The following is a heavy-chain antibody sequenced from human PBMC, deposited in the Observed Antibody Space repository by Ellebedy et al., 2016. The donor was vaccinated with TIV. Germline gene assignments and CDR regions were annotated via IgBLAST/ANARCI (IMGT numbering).Heavy chain of an antibody. J-gene: IGHJ5*02. Sequence: AASVKVSCKASGFTFNIYGFTWVRQAPGQGLEWVGWISAYNGDTSYAQKLQGRVTLTTDTSTNTAYMELRSLRSDDTAVYYCGRESSSRVDPWGQGTLVTVSS. CDR1: GFTFNIYG. CDR3: GRESSSRVDP. V-gene: IGHV1-18*04. D-gene: IGHD6-19*01. CDR2: ISAYNGDT.